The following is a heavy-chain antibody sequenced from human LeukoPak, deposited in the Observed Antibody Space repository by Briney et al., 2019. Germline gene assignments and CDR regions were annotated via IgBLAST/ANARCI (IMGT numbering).Heavy chain of an antibody. CDR1: GYSINSDYY. Sequence: SETLSLTCTVSGYSINSDYYWGWIRQPPGKGLEWIGSIDHRGNTNYSPSLKSRVTISVDTSKKQLSLKLSSVTAADTALYYCARHRGDYGVLNWFDPWGQGTLSPSPQ. CDR3: ARHRGDYGVLNWFDP. CDR2: IDHRGNT. J-gene: IGHJ5*02. D-gene: IGHD4-17*01. V-gene: IGHV4-38-2*02.